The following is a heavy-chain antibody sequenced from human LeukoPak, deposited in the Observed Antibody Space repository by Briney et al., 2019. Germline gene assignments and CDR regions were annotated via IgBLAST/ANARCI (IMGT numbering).Heavy chain of an antibody. CDR2: ISYDGSNK. CDR3: ASSSGGLDLGDY. V-gene: IGHV3-30*04. J-gene: IGHJ4*02. Sequence: GGSLRLSCAASGFTFSSYAMHWVRQAPGGGREGVAVISYDGSNKYYADSVKGRFTISRDNSKNTLYLQMNSLRAEDTAVYYCASSSGGLDLGDYWGQGTLVTVSS. CDR1: GFTFSSYA. D-gene: IGHD1-26*01.